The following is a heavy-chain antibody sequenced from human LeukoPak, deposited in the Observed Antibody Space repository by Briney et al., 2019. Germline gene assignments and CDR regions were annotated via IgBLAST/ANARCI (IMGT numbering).Heavy chain of an antibody. CDR1: GFTFSRCD. CDR3: ARVYSSSWRPFDY. CDR2: GLYDGSLK. D-gene: IGHD6-13*01. Sequence: PGGSLRLSCAASGFTFSRCDMHWVRQAPGKGLEWVAFGLYDGSLKYYADSVRGRVTISRDNSKNTLYLQMNSLRAEDTAVYYCARVYSSSWRPFDYWGQGTLVTVSS. J-gene: IGHJ4*02. V-gene: IGHV3-30*02.